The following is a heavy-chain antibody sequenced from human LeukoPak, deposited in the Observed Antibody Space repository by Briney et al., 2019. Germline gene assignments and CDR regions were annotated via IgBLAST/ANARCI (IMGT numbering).Heavy chain of an antibody. J-gene: IGHJ3*02. CDR1: GYTFTGYY. CDR2: INPNSGGT. Sequence: GASVTVSCKASGYTFTGYYMHWVRQAPGQGGEWMGWINPNSGGTNYAQKFQGRVTMTRDTSISTAYMELSRLRSDDPAVYYCARDQAPGAFDIWGQGTMVTVSS. V-gene: IGHV1-2*02. CDR3: ARDQAPGAFDI.